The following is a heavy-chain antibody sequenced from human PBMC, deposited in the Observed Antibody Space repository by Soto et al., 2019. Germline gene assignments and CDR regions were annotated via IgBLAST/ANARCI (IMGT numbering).Heavy chain of an antibody. D-gene: IGHD2-2*01. CDR2: INHSGST. CDR3: ARGKISSRGVLFDY. Sequence: QVQLQQWGAGLLKPSETLSLTCAVYGGSFSGYYWSWIRQPPGKGLEWIGEINHSGSTKYNPSLKSRVNINVDTSKNHFSLKVGSVTAADTAVYYCARGKISSRGVLFDYWGQGTLVTVCS. J-gene: IGHJ4*02. V-gene: IGHV4-34*01. CDR1: GGSFSGYY.